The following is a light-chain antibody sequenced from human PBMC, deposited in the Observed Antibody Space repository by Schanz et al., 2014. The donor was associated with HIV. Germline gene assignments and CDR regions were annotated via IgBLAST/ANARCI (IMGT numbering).Light chain of an antibody. J-gene: IGLJ3*02. CDR3: AAWDDGLFWV. V-gene: IGLV1-40*01. CDR1: RSNIGAGHD. CDR2: GNG. Sequence: QSVLTQPPSVSGAPGQRVTISCTGSRSNIGAGHDVHWYQQLPGRAPRLLIYGNGNRPSGVPDRISASKSGTSASLAITGLRSEDEADYYCAAWDDGLFWVFGGGTKLTVL.